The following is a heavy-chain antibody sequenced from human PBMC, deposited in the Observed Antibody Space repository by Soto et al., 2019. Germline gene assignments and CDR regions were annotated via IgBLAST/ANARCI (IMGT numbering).Heavy chain of an antibody. J-gene: IGHJ4*02. V-gene: IGHV3-23*01. CDR1: GFTFSSYA. Sequence: LRLSCAASGFTFSSYAMSWVRQAPGKGLEWVSAISGSGGSTYYADSVKGRFTISRDNSKNTLYLQMNSLRAEDTAVYYCAKDYYDFWSGYRYYFDYWGQGTLVT. CDR3: AKDYYDFWSGYRYYFDY. CDR2: ISGSGGST. D-gene: IGHD3-3*01.